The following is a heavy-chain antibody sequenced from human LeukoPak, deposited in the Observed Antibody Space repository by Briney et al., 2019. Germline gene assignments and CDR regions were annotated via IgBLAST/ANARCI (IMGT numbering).Heavy chain of an antibody. V-gene: IGHV3-30*03. CDR1: GITPSNYG. CDR2: ISYDGSNK. CDR3: AREHIVVVVAATSLGFDY. J-gene: IGHJ4*02. D-gene: IGHD2-15*01. Sequence: GGSLRLSCAVSGITPSNYGMTWVRQAPGKGLEWVAVISYDGSNKYCADSVKGRFTISRDNSKNTLYLQMNSLRAEDTAVYYCAREHIVVVVAATSLGFDYWGQGTLVTVSS.